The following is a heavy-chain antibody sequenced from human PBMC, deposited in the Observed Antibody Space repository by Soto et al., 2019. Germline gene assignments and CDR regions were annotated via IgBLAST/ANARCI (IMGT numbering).Heavy chain of an antibody. CDR2: TYHSGST. CDR1: GGSISSSNW. V-gene: IGHV4-4*02. D-gene: IGHD5-18*01. J-gene: IGHJ5*02. Sequence: QVQLQESGPGLVKPSGTLSLTCAVSGGSISSSNWWSWVRQPPGTGLEWIGETYHSGSTNYNPSLKSRVTISVDKSKNQFALRLGSVTAADTAVYYCARDARYSYGWYNWFDPWGQGTLVPVSS. CDR3: ARDARYSYGWYNWFDP.